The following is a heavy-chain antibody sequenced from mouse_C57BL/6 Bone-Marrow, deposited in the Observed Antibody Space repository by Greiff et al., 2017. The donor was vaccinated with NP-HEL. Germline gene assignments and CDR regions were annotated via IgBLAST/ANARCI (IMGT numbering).Heavy chain of an antibody. CDR2: SRNKANDYTT. V-gene: IGHV7-1*01. CDR3: ARAMVTYYAMDY. D-gene: IGHD2-2*01. CDR1: GFTFSDFY. Sequence: EVNLVESGGGLVQSGRSLRLSCATSGFTFSDFYMEWVRQAPGKGLEWIAASRNKANDYTTEYSASVKGRFIVSRDTSQSILYLQMNALRAEDTAIYYCARAMVTYYAMDYWGQGTSVTVSS. J-gene: IGHJ4*01.